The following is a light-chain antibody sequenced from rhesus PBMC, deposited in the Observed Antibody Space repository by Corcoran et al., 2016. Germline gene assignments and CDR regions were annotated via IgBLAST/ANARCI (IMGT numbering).Light chain of an antibody. Sequence: QAALTQPRSVSGSPGQSVTISCPGTRSDIGGYNYVSWYQQHPDTAPKLMIYEVSNRHSGVPDRFSGSKSDNTASLTISGLQAEDEADYYCSAYADSKSVIFGAGTRLTVI. V-gene: IGLV2-32*02. CDR1: RSDIGGYNY. CDR3: SAYADSKSVI. J-gene: IGLJ1*01. CDR2: EVS.